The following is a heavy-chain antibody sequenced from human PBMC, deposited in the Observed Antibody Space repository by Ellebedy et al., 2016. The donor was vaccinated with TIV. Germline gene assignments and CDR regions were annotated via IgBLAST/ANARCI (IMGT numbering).Heavy chain of an antibody. J-gene: IGHJ5*02. CDR2: INHSGST. Sequence: MPSETLSLTCTVSGGSISSGDYYWSWIRQPPGKGLEWIGEINHSGSTNYNPSLKSRVTISVDTSKNQFSLKLSSVTAADTAVYYCARHVDEYSSSKRFDPWGQGTLVTVSS. CDR3: ARHVDEYSSSKRFDP. D-gene: IGHD6-6*01. CDR1: GGSISSGDYY. V-gene: IGHV4-39*01.